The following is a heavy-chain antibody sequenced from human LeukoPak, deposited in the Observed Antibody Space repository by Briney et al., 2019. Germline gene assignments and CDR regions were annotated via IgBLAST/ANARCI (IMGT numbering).Heavy chain of an antibody. CDR1: GDSISSGNYY. V-gene: IGHV4-61*02. J-gene: IGHJ2*01. Sequence: PSETLSLTCTVSGDSISSGNYYWNWIRQPAGKGLEWIGRIYISGSTNYNPSLKSRVTISVDTSKNQFSLRLSSVTAADTAVYYCAREEPPDYYDSSGLDWYFDLWGRGTLVTVSS. D-gene: IGHD3-22*01. CDR3: AREEPPDYYDSSGLDWYFDL. CDR2: IYISGST.